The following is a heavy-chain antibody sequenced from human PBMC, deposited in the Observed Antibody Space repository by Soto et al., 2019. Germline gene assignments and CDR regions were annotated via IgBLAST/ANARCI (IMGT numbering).Heavy chain of an antibody. V-gene: IGHV4-39*01. D-gene: IGHD2-15*01. CDR3: ARHLTYCSAGSCYSDFLYYGMDV. J-gene: IGHJ6*02. CDR1: GGSISSSSYY. CDR2: IFYSGST. Sequence: QLQLQESGPGLVKPSETLSLTCTVSGGSISSSSYYWGWIRQPPGKGLEWIGSIFYSGSTYYNPSLKSRVTISVDTSKNQFSLKLSSVTAADTAVYYCARHLTYCSAGSCYSDFLYYGMDVWGQGTTVTVSS.